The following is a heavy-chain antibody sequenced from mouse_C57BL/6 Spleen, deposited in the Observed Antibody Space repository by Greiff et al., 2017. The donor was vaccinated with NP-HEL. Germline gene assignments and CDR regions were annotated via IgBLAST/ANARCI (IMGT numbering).Heavy chain of an antibody. J-gene: IGHJ4*01. CDR1: GFTFTDYY. CDR2: VYPYNGGT. D-gene: IGHD2-3*01. Sequence: DVKLQESGPVLVKPGPSVQISCKASGFTFTDYYMHWVKQSHGKSLEWIGLVYPYNGGTSYNQKFKGTATLTVDPSSSTAYMELNSLTSEDSAVYYCARVGDGYYGGYAMDYWGQGTSVTVSS. V-gene: IGHV1-36*01. CDR3: ARVGDGYYGGYAMDY.